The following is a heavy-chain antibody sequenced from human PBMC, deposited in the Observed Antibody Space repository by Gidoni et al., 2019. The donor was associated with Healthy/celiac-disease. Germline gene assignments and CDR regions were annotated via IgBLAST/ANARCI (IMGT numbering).Heavy chain of an antibody. CDR3: ASTSGSPDY. CDR2: ISSSGSTI. V-gene: IGHV3-48*03. D-gene: IGHD1-26*01. J-gene: IGHJ4*02. Sequence: EVQLVESGGGLVQLGGSLRLSCSASGFTFSSYEMNWVGQAPGKGLEWVSYISSSGSTIYYADSVKGRFTISRDNAKNSLYLQMNSLRAEDTAVYYCASTSGSPDYWGQGTLVTVSS. CDR1: GFTFSSYE.